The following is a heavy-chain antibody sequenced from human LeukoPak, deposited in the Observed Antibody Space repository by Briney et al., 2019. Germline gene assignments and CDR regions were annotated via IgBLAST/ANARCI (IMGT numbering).Heavy chain of an antibody. V-gene: IGHV1-2*02. CDR3: ARIHCSSTSCYKLGSVSWFDP. D-gene: IGHD2-2*02. J-gene: IGHJ5*02. CDR2: INPNSGGT. Sequence: GASVKVSCKASGGTFSSYAISWVRQAPGQGLEWMGWINPNSGGTNYAQKFQGRVTMTRDTSISTAYMELSSLRSEDTAVYYCARIHCSSTSCYKLGSVSWFDPWGQGTLVTVSS. CDR1: GGTFSSYA.